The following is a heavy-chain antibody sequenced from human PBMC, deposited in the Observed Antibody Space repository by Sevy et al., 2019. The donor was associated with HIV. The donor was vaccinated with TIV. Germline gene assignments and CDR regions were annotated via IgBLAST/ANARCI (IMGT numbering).Heavy chain of an antibody. CDR3: ARHATPGRFLVVGSGGFDP. CDR1: GDTISSNSHY. J-gene: IGHJ5*02. V-gene: IGHV4-39*01. Sequence: SETLSLTCSVSGDTISSNSHYWDRIRQSPGKGLEWIGSIFYSGTTYYNPSLKSRLTISVDTSNNRFFLKLDSVTAADTAVYYCARHATPGRFLVVGSGGFDPWGQGTLVTVSS. CDR2: IFYSGTT. D-gene: IGHD3-3*01.